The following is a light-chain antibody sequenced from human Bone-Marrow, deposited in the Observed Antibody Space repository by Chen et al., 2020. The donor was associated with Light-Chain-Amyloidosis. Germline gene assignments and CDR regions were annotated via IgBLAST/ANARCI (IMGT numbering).Light chain of an antibody. Sequence: SYELTPPPSLSVSPGQTARLPCSGDDLPTKYAYGYQQKPGQAPVLVIHRDTERPSGISERFSGSSSGTTATLTISGVQAEDEADYHCQSADSSGTYEVIFGGGTKLTVL. CDR1: DLPTKY. CDR3: QSADSSGTYEVI. J-gene: IGLJ2*01. V-gene: IGLV3-25*03. CDR2: RDT.